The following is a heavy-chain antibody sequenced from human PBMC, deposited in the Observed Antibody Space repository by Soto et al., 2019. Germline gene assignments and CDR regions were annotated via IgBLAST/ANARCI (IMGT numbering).Heavy chain of an antibody. Sequence: PSETLSLTCTVSGGSISNTNYHWGWIRQPPGKGLEWIGNIYYSGSTYHNPSLRSRVTISVDTSKNQFSLKLSSVTAADTAVYYCARHTPAISISDHWGQGTLVTSPQ. J-gene: IGHJ4*02. D-gene: IGHD2-15*01. CDR1: GGSISNTNYH. CDR2: IYYSGST. V-gene: IGHV4-39*01. CDR3: ARHTPAISISDH.